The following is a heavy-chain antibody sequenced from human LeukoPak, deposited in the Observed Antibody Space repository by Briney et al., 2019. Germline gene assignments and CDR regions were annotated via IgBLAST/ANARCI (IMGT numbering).Heavy chain of an antibody. V-gene: IGHV4-59*01. CDR1: GGSISSFY. CDR3: ARGGADKYFYYYMDV. CDR2: IYYSGST. J-gene: IGHJ6*03. Sequence: SETLSLTCTVSGGSISSFYWNWIRQPPGKGLEWIGFIYYSGSTNYNPSLKSRVTISVDTSKNQFSLKLSSVTAADTAVYCCARGGADKYFYYYMDVWGKGTTVSVSS. D-gene: IGHD1-26*01.